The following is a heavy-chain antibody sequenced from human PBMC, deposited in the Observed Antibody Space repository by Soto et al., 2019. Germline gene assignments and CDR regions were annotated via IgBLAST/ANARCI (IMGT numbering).Heavy chain of an antibody. Sequence: QVQLVQSGAEVKKPGASVKVSCKASGYTFTSYDIYWVRQATGQGLELMGWMNPNSGNTGYAQKLQGRVTMTRNTSISTAYMELSSVSSEHTDVYYCARDGGLEEGYASVDVWGQGTTVNVSS. J-gene: IGHJ6*02. CDR1: GYTFTSYD. D-gene: IGHD5-12*01. CDR2: MNPNSGNT. CDR3: ARDGGLEEGYASVDV. V-gene: IGHV1-8*01.